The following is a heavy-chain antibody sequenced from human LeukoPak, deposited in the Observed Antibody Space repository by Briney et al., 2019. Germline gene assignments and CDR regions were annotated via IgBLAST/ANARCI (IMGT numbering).Heavy chain of an antibody. CDR1: GFPVSNNY. D-gene: IGHD3-22*01. CDR3: AKDRTSGYVGSLQH. CDR2: ISGSGGST. Sequence: PGGSLRLSCAASGFPVSNNYMSWVRQAPGKGLEWVSGISGSGGSTYDADSVKGRFTISRDNSKNTLYLQMNSLRAEDTAAYYCAKDRTSGYVGSLQHWGQGTLVTVSS. J-gene: IGHJ1*01. V-gene: IGHV3-23*01.